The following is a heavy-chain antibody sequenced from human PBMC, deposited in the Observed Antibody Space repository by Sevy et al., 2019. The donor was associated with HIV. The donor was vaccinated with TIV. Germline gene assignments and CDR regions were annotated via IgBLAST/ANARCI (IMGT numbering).Heavy chain of an antibody. CDR2: ISYDGRNK. CDR1: GFTFSSYA. CDR3: AKDASIVVGSMKGSFDY. V-gene: IGHV3-30*04. Sequence: GGSLRLSCAASGFTFSSYAMHWVRQAPGKGLEWVAVISYDGRNKFYADSVKGRLTISRDDSKNTVYLQMNSLRPEDTAVYYCAKDASIVVGSMKGSFDYWGRRTLVTVSS. D-gene: IGHD2-21*01. J-gene: IGHJ4*02.